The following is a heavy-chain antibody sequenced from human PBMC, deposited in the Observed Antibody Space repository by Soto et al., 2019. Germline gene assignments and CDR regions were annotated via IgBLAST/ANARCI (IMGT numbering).Heavy chain of an antibody. Sequence: ASVKVSCKASGYTFTSYAMHWVRQAPGQRLEWMGWINAGNGNTKYSQKFQGRVTITRDTSASTAYMELSSLRSEDTAVYYCARHIVAGRFFDYWGQGTLVTVSS. CDR3: ARHIVAGRFFDY. J-gene: IGHJ4*02. D-gene: IGHD5-12*01. CDR1: GYTFTSYA. CDR2: INAGNGNT. V-gene: IGHV1-3*01.